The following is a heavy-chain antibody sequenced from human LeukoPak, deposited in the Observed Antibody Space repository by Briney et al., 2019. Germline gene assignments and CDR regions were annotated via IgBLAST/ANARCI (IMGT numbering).Heavy chain of an antibody. J-gene: IGHJ3*02. D-gene: IGHD6-19*01. Sequence: SETLSLTCAVYGGSFSGYYWSWIRQPPGKGLEWIGEINHSGSTNYNPSLKSRVTIPVDTSKNQFSLKLSSVTAADTAVYYCARGSSSGWYRDAFDIWGQGTMVTVSS. CDR1: GGSFSGYY. CDR2: INHSGST. V-gene: IGHV4-34*01. CDR3: ARGSSSGWYRDAFDI.